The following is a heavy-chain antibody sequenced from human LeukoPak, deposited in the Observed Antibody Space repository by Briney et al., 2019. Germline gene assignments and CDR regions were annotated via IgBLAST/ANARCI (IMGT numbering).Heavy chain of an antibody. CDR2: ISGSGGSTI. CDR1: GITFSSYA. J-gene: IGHJ4*02. Sequence: GGSLRLSCAASGITFSSYAMTWVRQAPGKGLEWVSSISGSGGSTIYYADSVKGRFTISRDNAKNSLYLQMNSLRAEDTAVYYCARDSLPPRIAVAGRRDYFDYWGQGTLVTVPS. D-gene: IGHD6-19*01. CDR3: ARDSLPPRIAVAGRRDYFDY. V-gene: IGHV3-48*03.